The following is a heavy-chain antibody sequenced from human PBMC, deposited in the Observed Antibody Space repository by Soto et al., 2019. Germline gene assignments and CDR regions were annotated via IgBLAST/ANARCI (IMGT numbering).Heavy chain of an antibody. CDR3: AREGASGFGMDV. D-gene: IGHD1-26*01. CDR2: IYPSGST. V-gene: IGHV4-4*07. J-gene: IGHJ6*02. Sequence: QVQLQESGPGLVKPSETLSLTCTVSGGSMRSYYWGWIRQPAGKALEWIGRIYPSGSTNYNPSLKSRVTLSLDTSKNQFSLKLSSVTAADTAVYYCAREGASGFGMDVWGQGTTVTVSS. CDR1: GGSMRSYY.